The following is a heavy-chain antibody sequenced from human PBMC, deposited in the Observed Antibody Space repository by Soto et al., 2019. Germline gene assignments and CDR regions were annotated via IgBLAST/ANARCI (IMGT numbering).Heavy chain of an antibody. V-gene: IGHV1-18*04. D-gene: IGHD2-15*01. J-gene: IGHJ5*02. Sequence: PSVKVSCKASGYTFTSYGISWVRQAPGQGLEWMGWISAYNGNTNYAQKLQGRVTMTTDTSTSTAYMELRSLRSDDTAVYYCARDGGPYCSGGSCHSAGWFDPWGQGTLVTVSS. CDR2: ISAYNGNT. CDR1: GYTFTSYG. CDR3: ARDGGPYCSGGSCHSAGWFDP.